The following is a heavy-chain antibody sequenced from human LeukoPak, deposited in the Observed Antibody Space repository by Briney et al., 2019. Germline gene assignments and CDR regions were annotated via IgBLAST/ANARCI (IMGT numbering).Heavy chain of an antibody. J-gene: IGHJ4*02. Sequence: GGSLRLSCAASGFTFSSYGMNWVRQAPGEGLEWVANIKQDGSEKYYVDSVKGRFTISRDDAKNSLYLQMNSLRAEDTAVYYCARRRYSGSSQHFDYWGQGTLVTVSS. CDR1: GFTFSSYG. D-gene: IGHD1-26*01. CDR3: ARRRYSGSSQHFDY. CDR2: IKQDGSEK. V-gene: IGHV3-7*01.